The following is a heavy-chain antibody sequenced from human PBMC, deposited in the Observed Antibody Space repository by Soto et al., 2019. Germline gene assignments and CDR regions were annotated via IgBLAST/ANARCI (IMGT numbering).Heavy chain of an antibody. CDR3: ARGGVVPAAIHY. J-gene: IGHJ4*02. V-gene: IGHV4-30-2*01. D-gene: IGHD2-2*01. Sequence: SETLSLTCAVSGGSISSGGYSWSWIRQPPGKGLEWIGYIYHSGSTYYNPSLKSRVTISVDGSKNQFSLKLSSVTAADTAVYYCARGGVVPAAIHYWGQGTLVTVSS. CDR1: GGSISSGGYS. CDR2: IYHSGST.